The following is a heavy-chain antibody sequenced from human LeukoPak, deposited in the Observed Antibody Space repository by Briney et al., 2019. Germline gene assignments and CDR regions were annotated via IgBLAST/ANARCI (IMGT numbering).Heavy chain of an antibody. CDR2: ISSSSSTI. Sequence: GGSLRLSCAASGFTFSSYSMNWVRQAPGKGLEWVSYISSSSSTIYYADSVKGRFTISRDNAKNSLYLQMNSLRAEDTAVYYCARDGSPYGDYFFDYWGQGTLVTVSS. CDR3: ARDGSPYGDYFFDY. V-gene: IGHV3-48*01. CDR1: GFTFSSYS. J-gene: IGHJ4*02. D-gene: IGHD4-17*01.